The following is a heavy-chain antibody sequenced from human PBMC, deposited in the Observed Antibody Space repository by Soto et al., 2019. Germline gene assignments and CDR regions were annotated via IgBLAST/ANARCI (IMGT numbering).Heavy chain of an antibody. CDR2: IYYSGST. Sequence: QVQLQESGPGLVKPSETLSLTCTVSGGSVSSGSYYWSWIRQPPGKGLEWIGYIYYSGSTNYNPSLKSRVTISVDTSKNQFSLKLSSVTAADTAVYYCARQEEFGGGVFDYWGQGTLVTVSS. D-gene: IGHD2-8*02. V-gene: IGHV4-61*01. CDR3: ARQEEFGGGVFDY. J-gene: IGHJ4*02. CDR1: GGSVSSGSYY.